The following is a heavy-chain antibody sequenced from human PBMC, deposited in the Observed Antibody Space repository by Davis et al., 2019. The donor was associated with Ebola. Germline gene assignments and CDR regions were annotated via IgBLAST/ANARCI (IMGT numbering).Heavy chain of an antibody. V-gene: IGHV4-39*01. Sequence: PSETLSLTCIVSGGSIRSSSYYWGWVRQPPGKGLEWIGSIYYSGTTYYNPSLKSRISMSIDTSKDRFSLKLSSVTAADTAVYYCAGLVNDYYDSNGFYLFDYWGQGTLVTVSS. CDR3: AGLVNDYYDSNGFYLFDY. J-gene: IGHJ4*02. CDR2: IYYSGTT. D-gene: IGHD3-22*01. CDR1: GGSIRSSSYY.